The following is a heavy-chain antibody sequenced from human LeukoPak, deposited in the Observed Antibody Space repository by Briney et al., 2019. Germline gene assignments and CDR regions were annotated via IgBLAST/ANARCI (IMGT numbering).Heavy chain of an antibody. CDR3: AKNPGTAVTPYYYYMDV. CDR1: GFTFSSYA. CDR2: ISGSGVNT. V-gene: IGHV3-23*01. J-gene: IGHJ6*03. Sequence: GGSLRLSCAASGFTFSSYAMSWVRHAPGKGLEWVSGISGSGVNTYYADSVKGRFTISRDNSKNTLYLQMTSLRAEDTAIYYCAKNPGTAVTPYYYYMDVCRKGTTVTVSS. D-gene: IGHD4-17*01.